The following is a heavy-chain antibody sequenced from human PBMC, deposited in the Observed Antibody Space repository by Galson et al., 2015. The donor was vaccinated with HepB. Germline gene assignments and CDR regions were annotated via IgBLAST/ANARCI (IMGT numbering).Heavy chain of an antibody. D-gene: IGHD1-26*01. V-gene: IGHV3-73*01. CDR2: IRSKANSYAT. Sequence: SLRLSCAASGFTFSGSAMHWVRQASGKGLEWVGRIRSKANSYATAYAASVKGRFTISRDDSKNTAYLQMNSLKTEDTAVYYCTSPSEQWELLRVRWGQGTLVTVSS. CDR1: GFTFSGSA. CDR3: TSPSEQWELLRVR. J-gene: IGHJ4*02.